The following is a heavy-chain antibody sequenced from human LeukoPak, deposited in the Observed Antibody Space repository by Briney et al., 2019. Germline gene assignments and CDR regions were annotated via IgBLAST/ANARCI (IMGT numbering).Heavy chain of an antibody. CDR1: GYTFSIYG. D-gene: IGHD4-17*01. CDR2: ISAYNGNT. J-gene: IGHJ4*02. V-gene: IGHV1-18*01. Sequence: ASVKVSCKASGYTFSIYGFSWVRQAPGQGLEWMGWISAYNGNTNYAQKFQGRVTMTTDTSTSTAHMELSSLRSEDTAVYFCARYGHSPFFDYWGQGTLVIVSS. CDR3: ARYGHSPFFDY.